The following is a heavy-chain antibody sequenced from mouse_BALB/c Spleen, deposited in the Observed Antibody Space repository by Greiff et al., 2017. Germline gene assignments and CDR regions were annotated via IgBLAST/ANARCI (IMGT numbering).Heavy chain of an antibody. J-gene: IGHJ2*01. CDR3: KAYDFHFDY. D-gene: IGHD2-4*01. V-gene: IGHV14-4*02. CDR2: IDPENGDT. CDR1: GFNIKDYY. Sequence: EVQLQQSGAELVRSGASVKLSCTASGFNIKDYYMHWVKQRPEQGLEWIGWIDPENGDTEYAPKFQGKATMTADTSSNTAYLQLSSLTSEDTAVYYWKAYDFHFDYWGQGTTLTGSS.